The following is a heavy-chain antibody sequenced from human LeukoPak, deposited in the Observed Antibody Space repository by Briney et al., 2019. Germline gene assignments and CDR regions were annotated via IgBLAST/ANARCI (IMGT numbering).Heavy chain of an antibody. CDR1: GYSFTTYW. J-gene: IGHJ4*02. V-gene: IGHV5-51*01. D-gene: IGHD1-26*01. Sequence: GESLKISCTTSGYSFTTYWIGWVRQMPGKGLEWMGIIYPRDSDTRYSPSFQGQVTISADKSISTAYLQWSSLKASDTAMYYCARQAGPMGAPVYWGQGTLVTVSS. CDR3: ARQAGPMGAPVY. CDR2: IYPRDSDT.